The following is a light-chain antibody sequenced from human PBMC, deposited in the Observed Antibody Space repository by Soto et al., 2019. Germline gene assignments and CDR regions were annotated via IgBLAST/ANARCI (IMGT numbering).Light chain of an antibody. V-gene: IGKV3D-15*01. CDR3: QQYNNWPPYT. CDR2: GAS. Sequence: EIVLTQSPATLSVSPGERAALSCRASQSVSNNLAWYQQRPGQPPRLLIFGASTRATGIPARFSGSGSEAEFALTISSLQSEDFAVCYCQQYNNWPPYTFGQGTKLEIK. J-gene: IGKJ2*01. CDR1: QSVSNN.